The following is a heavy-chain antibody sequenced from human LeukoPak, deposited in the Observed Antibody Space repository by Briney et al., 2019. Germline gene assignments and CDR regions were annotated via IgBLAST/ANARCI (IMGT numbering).Heavy chain of an antibody. V-gene: IGHV4-39*01. CDR1: GGSISSSSYY. D-gene: IGHD6-13*01. J-gene: IGHJ5*02. Sequence: PSETLSLTCTVSGGSISSSSYYWGWIRQPPGKGLEWIGPIYYSGSTYYNPSLKSRVTISVDTSKDQFSLKLSSVTAADTAVYYCARSSGYSSSGGLNWFDTWGQGTLVTVSS. CDR2: IYYSGST. CDR3: ARSSGYSSSGGLNWFDT.